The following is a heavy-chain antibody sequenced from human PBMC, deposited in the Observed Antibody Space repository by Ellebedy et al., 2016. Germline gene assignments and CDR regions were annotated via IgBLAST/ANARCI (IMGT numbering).Heavy chain of an antibody. CDR3: ARHGSNGSGVGSLFDP. CDR1: GGSMSRYY. Sequence: SETLSLTCSVSGGSMSRYYWSWIRQFPGKGLEWIGYIYYSGSTYYKPSLKSRVTILVDTSKNQFSLRLTSVTAADTALYYCARHGSNGSGVGSLFDPWGQGTLVTVSS. D-gene: IGHD3-10*01. J-gene: IGHJ5*02. V-gene: IGHV4-59*08. CDR2: IYYSGST.